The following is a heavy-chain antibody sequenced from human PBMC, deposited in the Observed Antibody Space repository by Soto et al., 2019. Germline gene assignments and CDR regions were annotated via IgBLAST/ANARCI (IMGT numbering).Heavy chain of an antibody. CDR3: ARETYHEGSGYYHGLDY. Sequence: QVQLQESGPGLVTPSQTLSLTCSVSGGSISSGGYYWSWVRQHPGQGLEWIGYIHYTGSTYYSPSLKSRGTISVDTSKNQFSLKLSSVTAADTAVYYCARETYHEGSGYYHGLDYWGQGTLVTVSS. CDR1: GGSISSGGYY. D-gene: IGHD3-3*01. J-gene: IGHJ4*02. CDR2: IHYTGST. V-gene: IGHV4-31*03.